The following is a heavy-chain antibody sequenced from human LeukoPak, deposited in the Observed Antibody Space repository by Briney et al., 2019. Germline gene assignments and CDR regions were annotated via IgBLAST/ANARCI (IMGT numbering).Heavy chain of an antibody. Sequence: GGSLRLSCAASGFTFSSYSMNWVRQAPGKGLEWVSSISSSSSYIYYADSVKGRFTISRDNAKNSLYLQMNSLRAEDTAVYYCARSNNWNDNHMDVWGKGTTVTISS. J-gene: IGHJ6*03. V-gene: IGHV3-21*01. CDR3: ARSNNWNDNHMDV. D-gene: IGHD1-1*01. CDR2: ISSSSSYI. CDR1: GFTFSSYS.